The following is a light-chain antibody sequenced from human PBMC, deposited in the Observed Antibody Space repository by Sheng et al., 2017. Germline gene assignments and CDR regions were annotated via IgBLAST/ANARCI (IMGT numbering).Light chain of an antibody. CDR2: DVT. J-gene: IGLJ3*02. V-gene: IGLV2-23*02. CDR3: CSYAGRNTWV. Sequence: QSALTQPASVSGSPGQSISISCTGTSADVGTYNLVSWYQQRPGKAPKLMIYDVTERPSGVSDRFSGSKSDNTASLTISSLQAEDDGDYYCCSYAGRNTWVFGGGTSLTVL. CDR1: SADVGTYNL.